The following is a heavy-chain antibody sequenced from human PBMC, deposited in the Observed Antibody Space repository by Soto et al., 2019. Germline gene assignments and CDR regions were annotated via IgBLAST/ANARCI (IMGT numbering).Heavy chain of an antibody. V-gene: IGHV4-30-4*08. D-gene: IGHD2-21*01. CDR1: GESICGAVCY. CDR2: MLHTGRA. Sequence: PSETLSLTCTVSGESICGAVCYWTWIRETAGEGLEWIGYMLHTGRAQYNQSLRSRVSISVDDSKNQFSLKMSSLSAVDTARYYCARPCGGRGYHDDWGQGMLVTVSS. CDR3: ARPCGGRGYHDD. J-gene: IGHJ4*01.